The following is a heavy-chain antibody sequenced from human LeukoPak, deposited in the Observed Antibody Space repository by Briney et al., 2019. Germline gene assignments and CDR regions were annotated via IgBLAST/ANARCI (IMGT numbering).Heavy chain of an antibody. J-gene: IGHJ4*02. D-gene: IGHD5-12*01. CDR1: GSTFSRFW. V-gene: IGHV3-7*04. CDR3: ARDGTYTDYDPDFDI. Sequence: GGSLRLSCAASGSTFSRFWMSWVRQAPGKGLEWVANIKQDGSEKYYVDSVKGRFTISRDNAKNSLYLQMNSLRAEDTAVFYCARDGTYTDYDPDFDIWGQGTLVTVSS. CDR2: IKQDGSEK.